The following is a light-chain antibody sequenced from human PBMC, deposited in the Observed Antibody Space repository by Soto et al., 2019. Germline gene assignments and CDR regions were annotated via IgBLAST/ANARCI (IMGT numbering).Light chain of an antibody. CDR1: QNVGTN. Sequence: IVMTQSPATLSVSPGERVTLSCRASQNVGTNLAWYQQKRGQAPRLLIYGSSTRATGIPATFSGSGSGTEFTLTISSLQSEESAVYYCQQYNNWGLSFGGGTKVEIK. J-gene: IGKJ4*01. V-gene: IGKV3D-15*01. CDR2: GSS. CDR3: QQYNNWGLS.